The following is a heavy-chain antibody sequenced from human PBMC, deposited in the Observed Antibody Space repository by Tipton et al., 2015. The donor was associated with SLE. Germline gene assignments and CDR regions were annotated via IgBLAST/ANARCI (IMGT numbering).Heavy chain of an antibody. CDR2: IRSKTYGGTT. Sequence: SLRLSCTASGFTFDDYALSWVRQAPGKGLEWVGFIRSKTYGGTTEYAASVKGRFTITRDDSKSIAYLQMNSLKTEDTAVYYCTRDQDIVRMVYALFDFWGQGNLVTVSS. CDR1: GFTFDDYA. D-gene: IGHD2-8*01. V-gene: IGHV3-49*04. CDR3: TRDQDIVRMVYALFDF. J-gene: IGHJ4*02.